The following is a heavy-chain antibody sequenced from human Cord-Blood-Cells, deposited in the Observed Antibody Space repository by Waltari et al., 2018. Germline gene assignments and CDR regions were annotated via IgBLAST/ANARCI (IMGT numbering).Heavy chain of an antibody. CDR3: ARVLKPVVTAIDY. CDR1: GYTFTGYY. Sequence: QVQLVQSGAEVKKPGASVTVSCKASGYTFTGYYMHWVRQAPGQGLEWMGWINPNSGGTNYAQKFQGRVTMTRDTSVSTAYMGLSRLRSDDTAVYYCARVLKPVVTAIDYWGQGTLVTVSS. CDR2: INPNSGGT. D-gene: IGHD2-21*02. J-gene: IGHJ4*02. V-gene: IGHV1-2*02.